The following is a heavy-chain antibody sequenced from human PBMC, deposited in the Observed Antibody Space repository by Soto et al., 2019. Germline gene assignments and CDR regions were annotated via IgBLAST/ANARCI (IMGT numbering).Heavy chain of an antibody. CDR1: GFTFSSYS. CDR2: ISSSSSTI. V-gene: IGHV3-48*01. CDR3: ARASGDIVFLNLLDP. D-gene: IGHD2-15*01. Sequence: HPGGYLRLSCAASGFTFSSYSMNWVRQAPGKGLEWVSYISSSSSTIYYADSVKGRFTISRDNAKNSLYLQMNSLRAEDTAVYYWARASGDIVFLNLLDPWGQRTLGTVSS. J-gene: IGHJ5*02.